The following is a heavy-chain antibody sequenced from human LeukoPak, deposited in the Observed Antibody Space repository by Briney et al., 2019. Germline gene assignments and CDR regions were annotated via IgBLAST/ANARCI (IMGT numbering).Heavy chain of an antibody. CDR1: GGTFSSYA. J-gene: IGHJ4*02. Sequence: GASVKVSCKASGGTFSSYAISWVRQAPGQGLEWMGRIIPIFGIANYAQKFQGRVTITADKSTSTAYMELNSLKTEDTAVYYCTTDVVVVAATPFDYWGQGTLVTVSS. CDR2: IIPIFGIA. D-gene: IGHD2-15*01. V-gene: IGHV1-69*04. CDR3: TTDVVVVAATPFDY.